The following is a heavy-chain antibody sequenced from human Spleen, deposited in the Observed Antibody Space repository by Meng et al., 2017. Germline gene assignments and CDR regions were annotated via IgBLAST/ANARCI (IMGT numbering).Heavy chain of an antibody. D-gene: IGHD3-22*01. V-gene: IGHV4-31*03. Sequence: QLQESGPGLVKPSQILSLPCTVSGGSINSAVHYWSWIRQHPGKGLEWIGYIYYSGNTHYNPSLKSRASISVDTSKNQFSLKLSSVTVADTAMYYCAREDSRGLNFDSWGKGTLVTVSS. CDR1: GGSINSAVHY. CDR3: AREDSRGLNFDS. CDR2: IYYSGNT. J-gene: IGHJ4*02.